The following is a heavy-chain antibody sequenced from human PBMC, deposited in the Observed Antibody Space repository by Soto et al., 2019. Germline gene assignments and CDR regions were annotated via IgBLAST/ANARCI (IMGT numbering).Heavy chain of an antibody. CDR2: IIPIFGTA. Sequence: ASVKVSCKASGGTLISYAISWVRRAPGQGLEWMGGIIPIFGTANYAQKFQGRVTITADKSTSTAYMELSSLRSEDAAVYYCAKDRIDYGDYVSIDYWGQGTLVTVSS. CDR3: AKDRIDYGDYVSIDY. J-gene: IGHJ4*02. V-gene: IGHV1-69*06. CDR1: GGTLISYA. D-gene: IGHD4-17*01.